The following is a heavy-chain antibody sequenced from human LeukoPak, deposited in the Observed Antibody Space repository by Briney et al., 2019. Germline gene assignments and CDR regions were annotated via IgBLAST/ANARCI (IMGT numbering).Heavy chain of an antibody. Sequence: GGSLRLSCAASGFTFSSYAMSWVRQAPGKGLEWVSAISGSGGSAYYADSVKGRFTISRDNSKNTLYLQMNSLRAEDTAVYYCAHIVVVPAAITLGYFDYWGQGTLVTVSS. V-gene: IGHV3-23*01. D-gene: IGHD2-2*02. CDR3: AHIVVVPAAITLGYFDY. J-gene: IGHJ4*02. CDR2: ISGSGGSA. CDR1: GFTFSSYA.